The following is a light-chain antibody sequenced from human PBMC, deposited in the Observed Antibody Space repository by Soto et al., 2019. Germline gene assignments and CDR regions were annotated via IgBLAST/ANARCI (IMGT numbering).Light chain of an antibody. CDR3: AAWDDSLTAVV. CDR2: SNT. V-gene: IGLV1-44*01. Sequence: LTQPPSASGTPGQRVTISCSGSRSNIGTNTVNWYHQLPGTAPKTLIYSNTQRPSGVPDRISGSTSGTTASLAISGLQSEDEAHYYCAAWDDSLTAVVFGGGTQLTVL. CDR1: RSNIGTNT. J-gene: IGLJ2*01.